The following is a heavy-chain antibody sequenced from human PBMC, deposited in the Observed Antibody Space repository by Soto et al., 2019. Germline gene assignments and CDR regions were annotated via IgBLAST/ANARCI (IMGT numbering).Heavy chain of an antibody. CDR3: ARDTRWSSSSGDAFDL. J-gene: IGHJ3*01. CDR2: IYTGGYT. Sequence: GGSLRLSCAASGFTVSGNYMSWVRQAPGKGLEWVSVIYTGGYTFYADSVKGRFTISRDNSKNTLYLQMNSLRAEDTAVYYCARDTRWSSSSGDAFDLWGQGTRVTV. CDR1: GFTVSGNY. D-gene: IGHD6-13*01. V-gene: IGHV3-53*01.